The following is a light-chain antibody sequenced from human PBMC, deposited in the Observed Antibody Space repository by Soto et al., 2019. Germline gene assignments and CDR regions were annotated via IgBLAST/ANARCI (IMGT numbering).Light chain of an antibody. V-gene: IGKV3-11*01. CDR3: QQRSNWPST. CDR1: QSVSSY. J-gene: IGKJ4*01. CDR2: DAS. Sequence: EIVLTQSPATLSLSPGERAALSCRASQSVSSYLAWYQQKPGQAPRLLIYDASKRAPGIPARFTGSGSGTDFTLTISGLEPEDFAVYFCQQRSNWPSTFGGGTKVEI.